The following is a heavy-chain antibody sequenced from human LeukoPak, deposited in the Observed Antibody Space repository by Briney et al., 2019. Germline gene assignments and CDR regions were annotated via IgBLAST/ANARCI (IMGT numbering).Heavy chain of an antibody. CDR1: GGSISSSNW. D-gene: IGHD1-26*01. V-gene: IGHV4-4*02. Sequence: SETLSLTCAVSGGSISSSNWWSWVRQPPGKGLEWIGEIYHSGSTNYNPSLRSRVTISVDKSKNQFSLKLSSVSAADMAVFYCARVSSGSYYFDYWGQGTLVTVSS. CDR2: IYHSGST. J-gene: IGHJ4*02. CDR3: ARVSSGSYYFDY.